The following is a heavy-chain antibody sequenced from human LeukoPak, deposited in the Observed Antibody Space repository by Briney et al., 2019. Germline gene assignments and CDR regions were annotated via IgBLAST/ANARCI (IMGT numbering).Heavy chain of an antibody. CDR2: INHSGST. CDR3: ARFPGYSSGWHMLD. CDR1: GGSFSGYY. J-gene: IGHJ4*02. D-gene: IGHD6-19*01. V-gene: IGHV4-34*01. Sequence: PSETLSLTCAVYGGSFSGYYWSWIRQPPGKGLEWIGEINHSGSTNYNPSFKSRVTISLDTSKKQFSLRLTSVTAADTAVYYCARFPGYSSGWHMLDWGQGTLVTVSS.